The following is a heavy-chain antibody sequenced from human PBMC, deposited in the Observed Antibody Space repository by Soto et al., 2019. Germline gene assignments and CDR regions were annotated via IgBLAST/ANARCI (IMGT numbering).Heavy chain of an antibody. CDR1: GFTFSSYW. CDR3: ARVMVRGSSYDY. Sequence: SLRLSCAASGFTFSSYWMHWVRQAPGKGLVWVSRINSDGSSTSYADSVKGRFTISRDNAKNTLYLQMNSLRAEDTAVYYCARVMVRGSSYDYWGQGTLVTVSS. D-gene: IGHD6-13*01. V-gene: IGHV3-74*01. CDR2: INSDGSST. J-gene: IGHJ4*02.